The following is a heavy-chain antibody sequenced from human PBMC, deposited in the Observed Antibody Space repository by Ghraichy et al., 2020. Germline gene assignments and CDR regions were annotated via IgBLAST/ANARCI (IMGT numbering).Heavy chain of an antibody. CDR2: INHSGST. Sequence: SETLSLTCAVYGGSFSGYYWSWIRQPPGKGLEWIGEINHSGSTNYNPSLKSRVTISVDTSKNQFSLKLSSVTAADTAVYYCARNQYHEYYDSSGYYGYWGQGTLVTVSS. V-gene: IGHV4-34*01. CDR3: ARNQYHEYYDSSGYYGY. D-gene: IGHD3-22*01. CDR1: GGSFSGYY. J-gene: IGHJ4*02.